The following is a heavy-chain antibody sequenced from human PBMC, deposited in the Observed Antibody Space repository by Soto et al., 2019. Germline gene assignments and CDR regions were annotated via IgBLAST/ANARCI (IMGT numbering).Heavy chain of an antibody. CDR2: IYYSGST. D-gene: IGHD2-2*01. Sequence: QLQLQESGPGLVKPSETLSLTCTVSGGSISSSSYYWGWIRQPPGKGLEWIGSIYYSGSTYYNPSLKSRVTISVDTSKNQFSLKLSSVTAADTAVYYCARGYCISTSCAVLYYYYYGMDVWGQGTTVTVSS. CDR1: GGSISSSSYY. J-gene: IGHJ6*02. V-gene: IGHV4-39*01. CDR3: ARGYCISTSCAVLYYYYYGMDV.